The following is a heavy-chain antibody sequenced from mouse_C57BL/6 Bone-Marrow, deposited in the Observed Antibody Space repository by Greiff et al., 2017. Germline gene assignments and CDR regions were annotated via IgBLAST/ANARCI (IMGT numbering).Heavy chain of an antibody. J-gene: IGHJ2*01. CDR3: TDYYYGSSQGYYFDY. D-gene: IGHD1-1*01. CDR2: IDPENGDT. CDR1: GFNIKDDY. V-gene: IGHV14-4*01. Sequence: VQLQQSGAELVRPGASVKLSCTASGFNIKDDYMHWVKQRPEPGLEWIGWIDPENGDTEYASKFQGKATITADTSSNTAYLQLSSLTSEDTAVYYCTDYYYGSSQGYYFDYWGQGTTLTVSS.